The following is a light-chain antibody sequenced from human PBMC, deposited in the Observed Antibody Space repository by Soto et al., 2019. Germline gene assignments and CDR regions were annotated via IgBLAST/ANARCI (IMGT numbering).Light chain of an antibody. Sequence: DIPMTQSPSSLSASVGDRVTITCRASQSIASYLNWYQQKPGKAPKLLIYGASSLQGGVPSRFSGSGSGTDFTLTISSLQPEDFATYYCQQSYRALTWTFGQGTKVEIK. CDR1: QSIASY. CDR2: GAS. J-gene: IGKJ1*01. V-gene: IGKV1-39*01. CDR3: QQSYRALTWT.